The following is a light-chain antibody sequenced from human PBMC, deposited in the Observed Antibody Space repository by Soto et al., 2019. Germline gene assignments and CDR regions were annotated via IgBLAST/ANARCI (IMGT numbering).Light chain of an antibody. J-gene: IGLJ2*01. Sequence: QSALTQPASVSGSPGQSITISCTGTSSDVGAYNYVSWYQQHPGKAPKLMIFEVSDRPSGVSNRFSGSKSGNTASLTISGLQAEDEDDYYCSSYTSSNTIVFGGGTKLTVL. V-gene: IGLV2-14*01. CDR2: EVS. CDR1: SSDVGAYNY. CDR3: SSYTSSNTIV.